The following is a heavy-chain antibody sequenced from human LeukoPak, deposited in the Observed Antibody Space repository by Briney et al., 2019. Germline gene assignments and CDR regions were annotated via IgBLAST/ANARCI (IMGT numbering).Heavy chain of an antibody. Sequence: GGSLRLSCAASGFTFSSYAMHWVRQAPGKGLEWVAVVSFDGDNKYYADSVKDRFTISRDNSQNTLYLQLNSLRAEDTTVYYCARDWTLNYWGQGTLVTVSS. CDR3: ARDWTLNY. D-gene: IGHD3/OR15-3a*01. CDR2: VSFDGDNK. J-gene: IGHJ4*02. V-gene: IGHV3-30-3*01. CDR1: GFTFSSYA.